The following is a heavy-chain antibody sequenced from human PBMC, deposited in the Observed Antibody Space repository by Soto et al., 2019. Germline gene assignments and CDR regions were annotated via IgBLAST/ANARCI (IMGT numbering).Heavy chain of an antibody. CDR3: ARRDRSGFSYWLDT. D-gene: IGHD3-22*01. V-gene: IGHV4-59*12. CDR1: GGSITNYY. Sequence: PSETLSLTCTVSGGSITNYYWSWIRQPPGKGLEWIAYMYCSGSTNYSNPSLKSRLTISVDTSKNQFSLNLRSVTAADTAVYYCARRDRSGFSYWLDTWGQGTLVTVSS. CDR2: MYCSGST. J-gene: IGHJ5*02.